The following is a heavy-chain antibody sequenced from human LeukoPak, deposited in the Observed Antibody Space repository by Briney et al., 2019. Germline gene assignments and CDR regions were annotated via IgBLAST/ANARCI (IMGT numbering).Heavy chain of an antibody. V-gene: IGHV3-21*01. J-gene: IGHJ4*02. CDR3: ARGHGGYYDSSGYYSSVSVY. CDR1: GFTFSSYS. D-gene: IGHD3-22*01. CDR2: ISSSSSYI. Sequence: GGSLRLSCAASGFTFSSYSMNWVRQAPGKGLEWVSSISSSSSYIYYADPVKGRFTISRDNAKNSLYLQMNSLRAEDTAVYYCARGHGGYYDSSGYYSSVSVYWGQGTLVTVSS.